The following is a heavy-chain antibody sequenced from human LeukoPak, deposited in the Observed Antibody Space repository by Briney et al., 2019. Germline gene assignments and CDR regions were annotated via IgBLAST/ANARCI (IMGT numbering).Heavy chain of an antibody. CDR2: IYYSGST. V-gene: IGHV4-39*07. CDR3: ARGQSWHDILTGYYKGVDYYYMDV. D-gene: IGHD3-9*01. Sequence: PSETLSLTCTVSGGSISSSSYYWGWIRQPPGKGLEWIGSIYYSGSTYYNPSLKSRVTISVDTSKNQFSLKLSSVTAADTAVYYCARGQSWHDILTGYYKGVDYYYMDVWGKGTTVTVSS. J-gene: IGHJ6*03. CDR1: GGSISSSSYY.